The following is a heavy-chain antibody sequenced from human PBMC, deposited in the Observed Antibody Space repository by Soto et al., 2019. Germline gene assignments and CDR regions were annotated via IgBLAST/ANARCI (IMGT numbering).Heavy chain of an antibody. CDR2: IIPILGIA. CDR3: AIITIFGVVNLYYYMDV. Sequence: ASVKVSCKASGGTFSSYTISWVRQAPGQGLEWIGWIIPILGIANYAQKFQGRVTITADKSTSTAYMELSSLRSEDTAVYYCAIITIFGVVNLYYYMDVWGKGTTVTVSS. D-gene: IGHD3-3*01. J-gene: IGHJ6*03. V-gene: IGHV1-69*02. CDR1: GGTFSSYT.